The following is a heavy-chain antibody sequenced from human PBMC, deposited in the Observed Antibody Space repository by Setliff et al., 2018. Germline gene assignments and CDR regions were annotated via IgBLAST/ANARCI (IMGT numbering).Heavy chain of an antibody. Sequence: GGSLRLSCEASGFTFSGNWMHWVRLVPGKGLMWVSHITTDGRSTNYADSVRGRFTISRDNAKSTLYLQMSSLRPEDTAIYFCVRGLSDRVNWFAFDYWGQGTLVTVSS. J-gene: IGHJ4*02. CDR2: ITTDGRST. D-gene: IGHD1-1*01. CDR3: VRGLSDRVNWFAFDY. CDR1: GFTFSGNW. V-gene: IGHV3-74*01.